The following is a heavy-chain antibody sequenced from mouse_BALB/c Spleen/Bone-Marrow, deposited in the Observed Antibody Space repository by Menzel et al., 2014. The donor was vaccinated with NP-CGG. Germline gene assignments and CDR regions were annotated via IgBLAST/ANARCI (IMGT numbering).Heavy chain of an antibody. CDR1: DYAFSTSG. V-gene: IGHV1-82*01. D-gene: IGHD2-3*01. J-gene: IGHJ4*01. Sequence: QVQLQQSGAELVKPGASVKISCKASDYAFSTSGINWVKQRPGQGLEWIGRIYPGDGDTYYNGKFKGKATLTADKSSSTAYMAFSSLNSVASEVYFCARSDDYRAMDYWGQGTSVTVSS. CDR3: ARSDDYRAMDY. CDR2: IYPGDGDT.